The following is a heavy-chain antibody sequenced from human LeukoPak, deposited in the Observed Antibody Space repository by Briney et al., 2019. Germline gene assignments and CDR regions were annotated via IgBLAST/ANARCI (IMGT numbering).Heavy chain of an antibody. CDR3: ARVSGTTSFGNYWFDS. V-gene: IGHV1-2*02. Sequence: ASVKVSCKASGYTFTGYSMHWVRQAPGQGLEWMGWINPNSGATSYAQKFQDRITMTRDTSIRTAYMELSSLRSDDTAVYYCARVSGTTSFGNYWFDSWGRGTLVTVSS. D-gene: IGHD3-10*01. CDR2: INPNSGAT. J-gene: IGHJ5*01. CDR1: GYTFTGYS.